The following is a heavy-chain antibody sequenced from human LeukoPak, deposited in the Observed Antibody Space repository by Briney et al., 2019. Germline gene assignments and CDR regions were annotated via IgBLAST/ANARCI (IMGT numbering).Heavy chain of an antibody. CDR3: ARVSIDYGMDV. CDR1: GFTFRSYS. J-gene: IGHJ6*02. V-gene: IGHV3-21*01. Sequence: GGSLRLSCAASGFTFRSYSMNWVRQAPGMGLEWVSSISTSSSHIYYADSVEGRFTISRDNAKTSLYLQMNSLRAEDTAVYYCARVSIDYGMDVWGQGTTVTVSS. D-gene: IGHD5-24*01. CDR2: ISTSSSHI.